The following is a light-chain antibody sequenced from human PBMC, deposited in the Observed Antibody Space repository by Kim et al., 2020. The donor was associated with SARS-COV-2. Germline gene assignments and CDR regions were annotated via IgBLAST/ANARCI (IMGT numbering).Light chain of an antibody. CDR1: QSVSSI. V-gene: IGKV3-15*01. J-gene: IGKJ4*01. Sequence: EIVMTQSPATLSVSPGERATLSCRASQSVSSILAWYQQKPGQAPRLLIYGASTRATGIPARFSGSGSGTEFTLTISSLQSEDFAVYYWQQYHDWHRLTFGGGTKVDIK. CDR2: GAS. CDR3: QQYHDWHRLT.